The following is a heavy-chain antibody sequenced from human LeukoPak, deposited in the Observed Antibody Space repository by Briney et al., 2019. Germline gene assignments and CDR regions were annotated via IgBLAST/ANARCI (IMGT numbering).Heavy chain of an antibody. J-gene: IGHJ3*01. CDR2: IYYTGET. CDR1: GGPISSNY. CDR3: ARGLIVVANTGTFDF. V-gene: IGHV4-59*01. Sequence: PSETLSLTCTASGGPISSNYWNWIRQPPGKGLEWMGYIYYTGETSYNPSLKNRVTISADTSKNQFSLKLTSVTAADTAVYYCARGLIVVANTGTFDFWGQGTMVTVSS. D-gene: IGHD3-22*01.